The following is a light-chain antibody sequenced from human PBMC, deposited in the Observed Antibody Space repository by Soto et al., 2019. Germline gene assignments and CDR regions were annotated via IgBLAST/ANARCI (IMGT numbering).Light chain of an antibody. CDR3: LQDRNYPRT. CDR1: QDIRNE. J-gene: IGKJ1*01. Sequence: AIQMTQSPSSLSASVGDRVTITCRASQDIRNELGWYQQRPGKAPKALIYGASNLRSGVPSRFSGSGFGTDFTLTISSLQPEDFATYYCLQDRNYPRTFGQGTKVESK. CDR2: GAS. V-gene: IGKV1-6*01.